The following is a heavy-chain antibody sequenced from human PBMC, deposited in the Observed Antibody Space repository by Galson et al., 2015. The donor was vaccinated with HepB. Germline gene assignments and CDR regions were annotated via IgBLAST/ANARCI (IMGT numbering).Heavy chain of an antibody. V-gene: IGHV3-7*03. CDR1: GFTFSSYW. D-gene: IGHD6-13*01. CDR2: IKQDGSEK. CDR3: ARVGPIAAAGILNYYYYGMDV. J-gene: IGHJ6*02. Sequence: SLRLSCAASGFTFSSYWMSWVRQAPGKGLEWVANIKQDGSEKYYVDSVKGRFTISRDNAKNSLYLQMNSLRAEDTAVYYCARVGPIAAAGILNYYYYGMDVWGQGTTVTVSS.